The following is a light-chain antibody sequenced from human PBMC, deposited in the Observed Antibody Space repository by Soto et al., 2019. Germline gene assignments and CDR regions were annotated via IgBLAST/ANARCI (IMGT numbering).Light chain of an antibody. Sequence: QSALTQPASGSGSPGQSITISCTGTRSDVGGYNYVSWYQQHPGKAPKLMIYEVSNRPSGVSNRFAGSKSVNTASLTISGLQAEDESDSYCSSYTSSSTRVFGTGTKLTVL. CDR1: RSDVGGYNY. V-gene: IGLV2-14*01. J-gene: IGLJ1*01. CDR2: EVS. CDR3: SSYTSSSTRV.